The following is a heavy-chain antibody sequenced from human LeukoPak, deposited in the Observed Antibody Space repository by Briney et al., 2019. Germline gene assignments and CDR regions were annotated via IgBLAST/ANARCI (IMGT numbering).Heavy chain of an antibody. CDR3: TTDIAAVWDYPY. CDR2: IKSKTDGGTT. J-gene: IGHJ4*02. CDR1: GLTFSNAW. Sequence: GGSLRLSCAASGLTFSNAWMSWVRQAPGKGLEWVGRIKSKTDGGTTDYAAPVKGRFTISRDDSKNTLYLQMNSLKTEDTAVYYCTTDIAAVWDYPYWGQGTLVTVSS. V-gene: IGHV3-15*01. D-gene: IGHD2-21*01.